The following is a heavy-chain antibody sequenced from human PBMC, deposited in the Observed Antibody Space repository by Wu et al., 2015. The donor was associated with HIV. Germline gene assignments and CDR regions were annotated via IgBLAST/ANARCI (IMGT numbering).Heavy chain of an antibody. CDR3: ARDRSENRLFGSEGEESFYFYYMDV. Sequence: QVLLVQSGAEVKKPGASVKVSCKTSGYTFTDYFMHWVRQVPGQGLEWMGWTNVNTGGTKYAPKFQGRVTMTRDTAISTAYMELSRLTSDDTAVYYCARDRSENRLFGSEGEESFYFYYMDVWGGGTTVTSP. V-gene: IGHV1-2*02. CDR2: TNVNTGGT. D-gene: IGHD3-16*01. J-gene: IGHJ6*03. CDR1: GYTFTDYF.